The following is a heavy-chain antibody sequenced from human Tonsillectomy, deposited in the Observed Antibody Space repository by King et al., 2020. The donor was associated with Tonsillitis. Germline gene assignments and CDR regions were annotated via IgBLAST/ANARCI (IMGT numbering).Heavy chain of an antibody. CDR3: ASASEHCSSTSCYRLFDY. Sequence: QLQESGPGLVKPSQTLSLTCTVSGGSIRSGGYFWSWLRQHPGKGLEWIGYIYYSGSTNYNPSLESRVTISVNTSKNQFSLKLSSVTAADTAVYYCASASEHCSSTSCYRLFDYWGQGTLAT. CDR2: IYYSGST. V-gene: IGHV4-31*03. CDR1: GGSIRSGGYF. D-gene: IGHD2-2*01. J-gene: IGHJ4*02.